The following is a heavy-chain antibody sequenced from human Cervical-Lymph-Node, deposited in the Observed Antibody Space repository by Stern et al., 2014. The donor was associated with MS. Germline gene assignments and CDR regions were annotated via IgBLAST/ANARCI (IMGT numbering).Heavy chain of an antibody. CDR3: ARGRNVGVNYYFDY. D-gene: IGHD3-16*01. Sequence: QLVQSGGGVVQPGKSLRLSCVASGFPFSGYGMHWVRQAPGKGLEWVAFIWSDGSNPSYADSVQGRFTIARDNLQNTLHLHMNNVTAADTARYYCARGRNVGVNYYFDYWGQGSLVTVSS. J-gene: IGHJ4*02. CDR1: GFPFSGYG. CDR2: IWSDGSNP. V-gene: IGHV3-33*01.